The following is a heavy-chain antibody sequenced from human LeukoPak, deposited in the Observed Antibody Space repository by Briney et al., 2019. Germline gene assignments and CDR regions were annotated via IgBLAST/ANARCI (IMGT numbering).Heavy chain of an antibody. Sequence: GSLRLSCAASGFTVSSNYMIWVRQAPGKGLEWVSVIYSGGSTYYADSVKGRFTISRDNSKNTLYLQMSSLRAEDTAVYYCAKDSGWYYFDYWGQGTLVTVSS. CDR1: GFTVSSNY. V-gene: IGHV3-53*01. D-gene: IGHD6-19*01. J-gene: IGHJ4*02. CDR2: IYSGGST. CDR3: AKDSGWYYFDY.